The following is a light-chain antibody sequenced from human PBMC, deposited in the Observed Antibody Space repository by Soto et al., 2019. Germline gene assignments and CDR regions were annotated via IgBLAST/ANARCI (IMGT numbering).Light chain of an antibody. Sequence: EIVLTQSPATLSSFPGDRVTLSCRASQYINTRLAWYQHRPGQAPRLLIYQTSIRAAGIPARFSGSGSGTDFTLTISSLGPEDFAVYYCQQRSNWPITFGQGTRLEI. CDR2: QTS. CDR3: QQRSNWPIT. CDR1: QYINTR. V-gene: IGKV3-11*01. J-gene: IGKJ5*01.